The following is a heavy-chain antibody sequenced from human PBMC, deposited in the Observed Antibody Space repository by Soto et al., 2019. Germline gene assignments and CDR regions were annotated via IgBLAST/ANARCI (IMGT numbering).Heavy chain of an antibody. Sequence: PSETLSLTCTVPGGSISGYYWSWIRQPPGKGLEWIGWVYYSGSTNYNPSLKSRVTISVDTSKNQFSLKLSSVTAADTAVYYCARDWGHDAFDIWGRGTMVTVSS. CDR3: ARDWGHDAFDI. J-gene: IGHJ3*02. CDR1: GGSISGYY. V-gene: IGHV4-59*01. CDR2: VYYSGST. D-gene: IGHD7-27*01.